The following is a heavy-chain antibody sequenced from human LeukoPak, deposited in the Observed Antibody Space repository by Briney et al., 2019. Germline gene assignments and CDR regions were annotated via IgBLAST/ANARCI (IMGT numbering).Heavy chain of an antibody. J-gene: IGHJ4*02. D-gene: IGHD3-16*02. Sequence: GGSLRLSWAASGFTFSSYAMHWGRQAPGKGLEWVAFISYDVSNKYYADSVKGRFTISRDNSKNTLYLQMTSLSAEDTAVYYCARSDYDYVWGSYRYAFSFDYWGQGTLVTVYS. CDR3: ARSDYDYVWGSYRYAFSFDY. CDR1: GFTFSSYA. V-gene: IGHV3-30*04. CDR2: ISYDVSNK.